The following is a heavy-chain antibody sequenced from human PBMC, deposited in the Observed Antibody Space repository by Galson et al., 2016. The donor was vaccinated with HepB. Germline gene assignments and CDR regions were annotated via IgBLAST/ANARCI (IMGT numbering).Heavy chain of an antibody. Sequence: CAISGDSVLNNNLAWNWIRQSPSRGLEWLGRTYHRSQWYHDYAVSVRNRITIDPDTAKNQFSLQLKSVSPDDKAVYYCSRGGCNLDYWGHGTLVIVSS. CDR1: GDSVLNNNLA. V-gene: IGHV6-1*01. J-gene: IGHJ4*01. CDR2: TYHRSQWYH. CDR3: SRGGCNLDY. D-gene: IGHD2-8*01.